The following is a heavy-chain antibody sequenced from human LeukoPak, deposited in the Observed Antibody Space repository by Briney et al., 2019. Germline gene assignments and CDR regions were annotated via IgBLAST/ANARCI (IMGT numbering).Heavy chain of an antibody. D-gene: IGHD5-12*01. CDR1: GITFDDYV. Sequence: GGSLRLSCEASGITFDDYVMHWVRQAPGKGLEWVSLISGDGGSTYYADPMKGRFTISRDNSKNSLYLQMNSLRIEDTAFYYCAKDHNGRGFPDAFDIWGQGTMVTVSS. V-gene: IGHV3-43*02. CDR2: ISGDGGST. CDR3: AKDHNGRGFPDAFDI. J-gene: IGHJ3*02.